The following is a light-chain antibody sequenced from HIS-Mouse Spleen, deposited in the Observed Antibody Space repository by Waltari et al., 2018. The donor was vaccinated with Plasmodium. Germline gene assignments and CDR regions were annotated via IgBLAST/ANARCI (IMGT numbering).Light chain of an antibody. Sequence: SYVLTQPPSVSVAPGQTARITCGGNNIGSKSVHWYQQKPGQAPVLVVYDESDRPSGIPERFSGSNSGNTATLTISGTQAMDEADYYCQAWDSSTAVFGGGTKLTVL. J-gene: IGLJ3*02. CDR3: QAWDSSTAV. CDR2: DES. V-gene: IGLV3-21*02. CDR1: NIGSKS.